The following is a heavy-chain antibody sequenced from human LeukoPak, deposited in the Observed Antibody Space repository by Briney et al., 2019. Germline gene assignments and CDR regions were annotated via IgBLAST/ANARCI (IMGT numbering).Heavy chain of an antibody. CDR3: ARGPTRMLDI. CDR1: VDSVSSNSAS. V-gene: IGHV6-1*01. D-gene: IGHD3-10*02. CDR2: TYYRSKWYN. Sequence: SQTLSLTCAISVDSVSSNSASWNWIRQSPSRGLEWLGRTYYRSKWYNDYAISVESRITINPDTSKNQCSLQWNSVTPEDTAVYYCARGPTRMLDIWGQGTMVAVSS. J-gene: IGHJ3*02.